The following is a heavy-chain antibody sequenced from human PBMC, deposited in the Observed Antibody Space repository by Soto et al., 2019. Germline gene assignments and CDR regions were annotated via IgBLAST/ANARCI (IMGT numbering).Heavy chain of an antibody. CDR2: IYYNEVT. CDR1: GDSINNGEYY. D-gene: IGHD4-17*01. CDR3: ARDHTVTTGAFDI. J-gene: IGHJ3*02. Sequence: QVQLQESGPGLLKPSQTLSLTCNVSGDSINNGEYYWSWFRQPPGKGLEWIGYIYYNEVTYYNPSLKRRPTISLETSKNQFSLQLTSVTAAYTAVYYCARDHTVTTGAFDIWGPGTMVTVSS. V-gene: IGHV4-30-4*01.